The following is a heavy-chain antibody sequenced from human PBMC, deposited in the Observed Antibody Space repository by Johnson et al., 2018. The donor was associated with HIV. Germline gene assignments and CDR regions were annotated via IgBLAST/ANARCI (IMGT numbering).Heavy chain of an antibody. CDR3: ARAYSYGAFDI. V-gene: IGHV3-66*01. J-gene: IGHJ3*02. Sequence: VQLVESGGGLVKPGGSLRLSCAASGFTFSDYYMSWIRQAPGKGLEWVSVIYSGGSTYYADSVKGRYTISRDNSKNTLYLQMNSLRADDTAVYYCARAYSYGAFDIWGQGTRVTVSS. CDR2: IYSGGST. D-gene: IGHD5-18*01. CDR1: GFTFSDYY.